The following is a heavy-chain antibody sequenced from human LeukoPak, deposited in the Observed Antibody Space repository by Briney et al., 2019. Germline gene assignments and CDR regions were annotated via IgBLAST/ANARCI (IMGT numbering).Heavy chain of an antibody. V-gene: IGHV1-2*02. CDR3: ARSLSSGWLDD. J-gene: IGHJ4*02. D-gene: IGHD6-19*01. CDR1: GYTFTGYY. CDR2: INPNSGGT. Sequence: ASLKVSCKASGYTFTGYYMHWVRQAPGQGLEWMGWINPNSGGTNYAQNFQGRVTMTRDTSITTAYMELSSLRSGDTAVYYCARSLSSGWLDDWGQGTLVTVSS.